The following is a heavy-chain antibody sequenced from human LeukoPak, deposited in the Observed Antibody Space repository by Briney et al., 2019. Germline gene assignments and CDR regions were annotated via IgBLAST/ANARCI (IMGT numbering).Heavy chain of an antibody. CDR3: ARGAGYNYPYYFDY. V-gene: IGHV3-7*03. CDR2: IKQDGSAK. J-gene: IGHJ4*02. Sequence: GGSLRLSCVASGFTFSKYWMTWVRQAPGKGLAWVANIKQDGSAKYYMDSVKGRFAISRDNAKNSLYLRMNSLRAEDTAVYYCARGAGYNYPYYFDYWGQGTLVTVSS. D-gene: IGHD5-24*01. CDR1: GFTFSKYW.